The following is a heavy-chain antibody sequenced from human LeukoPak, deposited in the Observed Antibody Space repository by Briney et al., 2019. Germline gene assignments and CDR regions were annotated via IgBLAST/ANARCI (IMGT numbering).Heavy chain of an antibody. Sequence: GGSLRLSCAASGFTFSSYSMNWVRQAPGKGLEWVSSVSSANNYIYYTDSVKGRFTTSRDNAKNSLYLQMNSLRAEDTAIYYCARDIGGSFYGRPFDYWGQGTPVTVSS. D-gene: IGHD1-26*01. J-gene: IGHJ4*02. CDR2: VSSANNYI. CDR1: GFTFSSYS. V-gene: IGHV3-21*01. CDR3: ARDIGGSFYGRPFDY.